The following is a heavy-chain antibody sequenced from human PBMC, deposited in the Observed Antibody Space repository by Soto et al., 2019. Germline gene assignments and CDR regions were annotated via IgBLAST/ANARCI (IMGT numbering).Heavy chain of an antibody. CDR3: AREHNYDFWSGYFDY. V-gene: IGHV3-33*01. D-gene: IGHD3-3*01. J-gene: IGHJ4*02. CDR1: GFTFSSYG. CDR2: IWYDGSNK. Sequence: GGSLRLSFAAAGFTFSSYGIHWGRPAPGKGLEWVAVIWYDGSNKYYADSVKGRFTISRDNSENTLYLQMNSLRAEDTAVYYCAREHNYDFWSGYFDYWGQGTLVTVSS.